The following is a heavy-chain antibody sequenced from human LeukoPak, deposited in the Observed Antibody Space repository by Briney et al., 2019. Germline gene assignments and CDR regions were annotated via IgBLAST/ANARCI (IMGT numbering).Heavy chain of an antibody. CDR3: ARGLTRYSLGYYFDF. Sequence: GGSLRLSCAASGFTFSSYAMSWVRQAPGKGLEWVSAISGSGGSTYYADSVKGRFTISRDNSKNTLYLQMNSLRAEDTAVYYCARGLTRYSLGYYFDFWGQGSLVTVSS. CDR2: ISGSGGST. D-gene: IGHD5-18*01. CDR1: GFTFSSYA. J-gene: IGHJ4*02. V-gene: IGHV3-23*01.